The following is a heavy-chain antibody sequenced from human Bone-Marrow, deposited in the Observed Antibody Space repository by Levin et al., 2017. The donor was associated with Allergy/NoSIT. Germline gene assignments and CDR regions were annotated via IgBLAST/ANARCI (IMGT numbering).Heavy chain of an antibody. Sequence: AGGSLRLSCAASGFIFSSNYMAWVRQAPGKGLEWVANIKADGSQKKYVDSVKGRFTISRDNTKNSLFLEMNSLRAEDTAVYYCLQRGGDYWGQGTLVTVSS. D-gene: IGHD1-1*01. CDR1: GFIFSSNY. J-gene: IGHJ4*02. V-gene: IGHV3-7*01. CDR3: LQRGGDY. CDR2: IKADGSQK.